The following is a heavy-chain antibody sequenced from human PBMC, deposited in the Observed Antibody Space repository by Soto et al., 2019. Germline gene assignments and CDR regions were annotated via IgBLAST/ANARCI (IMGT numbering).Heavy chain of an antibody. CDR1: GYTFTGYY. J-gene: IGHJ6*02. CDR3: ARVIAVGDYYYGMDV. V-gene: IGHV1-2*02. CDR2: INPNSGGT. Sequence: ASVKVSCKASGYTFTGYYMHWVRQAPGQGLEWMGWINPNSGGTNYAQKFQGRVTMTRDTSISTAYMELSRLRSDDTAVYYCARVIAVGDYYYGMDVWGQGTTVTVSS. D-gene: IGHD6-19*01.